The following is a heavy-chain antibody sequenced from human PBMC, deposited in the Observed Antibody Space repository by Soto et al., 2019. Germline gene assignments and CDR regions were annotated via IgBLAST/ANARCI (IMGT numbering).Heavy chain of an antibody. D-gene: IGHD2-2*01. J-gene: IGHJ3*02. CDR2: ISSSSSYI. Sequence: PGGSLRLSCAASGFTFSSYSMNWVRQAPGKGLEWVSSISSSSSYIYYADSVKGRFTISRDNAKNSLYLQMNSLRAEDTAVYYCARALGYCISTSCPDAFDIWGQGTMVTVSS. CDR3: ARALGYCISTSCPDAFDI. V-gene: IGHV3-21*01. CDR1: GFTFSSYS.